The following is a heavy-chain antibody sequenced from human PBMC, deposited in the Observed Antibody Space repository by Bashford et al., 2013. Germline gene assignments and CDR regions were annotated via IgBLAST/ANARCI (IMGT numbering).Heavy chain of an antibody. V-gene: IGHV1-2*02. CDR2: INPNRGVT. CDR3: ARDGPVVGVWNAFDV. D-gene: IGHD1-26*01. J-gene: IGHJ3*01. Sequence: WVRQAPGQGLEWMGWINPNRGVTNYAQKFQGRVSMTRDTSISTAYLDLGSLRSDDTAVYFCARDGPVVGVWNAFDVWGQGQWSPSPQ.